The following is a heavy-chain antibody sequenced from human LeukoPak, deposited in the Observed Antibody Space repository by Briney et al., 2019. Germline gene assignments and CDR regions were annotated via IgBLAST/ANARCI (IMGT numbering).Heavy chain of an antibody. D-gene: IGHD3-16*02. CDR3: ARVSHRYTGDY. CDR2: INHSGST. J-gene: IGHJ4*02. Sequence: SETLSLTCAVYGGSFSVYYWSWIRQPPGKGLEWIGEINHSGSTNYNPSLKSRVTISVDTSKNQFSLKLSSVTAADTAVYYCARVSHRYTGDYWGQGTLVTVSS. CDR1: GGSFSVYY. V-gene: IGHV4-34*01.